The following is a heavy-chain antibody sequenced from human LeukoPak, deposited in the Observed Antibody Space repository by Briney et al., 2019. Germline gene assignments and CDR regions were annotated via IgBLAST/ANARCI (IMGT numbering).Heavy chain of an antibody. D-gene: IGHD1-26*01. CDR2: INPNSGDT. J-gene: IGHJ5*02. Sequence: ASVKVSCKASGYTFTAYYIHWVRQAPGQGLEWMGRINPNSGDTNYAQKFQGSVTLPRDTSINTAYMELSRLRSDDTAVYYCAKLGIGSTTRAWFDPWGQGTLVTVSS. CDR3: AKLGIGSTTRAWFDP. V-gene: IGHV1-2*06. CDR1: GYTFTAYY.